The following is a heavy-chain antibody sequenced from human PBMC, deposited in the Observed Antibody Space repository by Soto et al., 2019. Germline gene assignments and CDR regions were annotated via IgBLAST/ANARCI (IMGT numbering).Heavy chain of an antibody. CDR1: GFTFSSHA. D-gene: IGHD3-9*01. Sequence: HPGGSLRLSCAVSGFTFSSHAMSWVRQAPGKGLECVSSITGSGDSTYYADSVKGRFTISRHKSKNALYLQMSSLRAEDTAVYYCARNTIPAFGGYYYYMDVWGKGTTVTVSS. CDR2: ITGSGDST. J-gene: IGHJ6*03. CDR3: ARNTIPAFGGYYYYMDV. V-gene: IGHV3-23*01.